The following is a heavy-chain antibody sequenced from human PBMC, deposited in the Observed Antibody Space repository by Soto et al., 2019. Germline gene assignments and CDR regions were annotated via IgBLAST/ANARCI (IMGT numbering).Heavy chain of an antibody. Sequence: PSETLSLTCTVSGGSISGYYWSWIRQPPGKGLEWIGFIYYSGTTNYTPSLKSRVTISVDTSKNQLSLQLNSVTPDDTAVYYCARLIGNSWLDSWGQGTLVTVSS. D-gene: IGHD4-4*01. CDR3: ARLIGNSWLDS. V-gene: IGHV4-59*08. J-gene: IGHJ5*01. CDR2: IYYSGTT. CDR1: GGSISGYY.